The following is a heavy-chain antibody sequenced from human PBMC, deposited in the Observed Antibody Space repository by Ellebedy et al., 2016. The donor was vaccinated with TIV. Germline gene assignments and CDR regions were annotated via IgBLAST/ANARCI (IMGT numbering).Heavy chain of an antibody. D-gene: IGHD4-17*01. CDR1: GFTFSIYW. J-gene: IGHJ4*02. Sequence: GESLKISCTTSGFTFSIYWMTWVRQAPGKGLECVANIRQDGSEQSYVDSVKGRFTISRDNAKNSLHLQMNGLREEDTAVYYCVRHTDYALDYWGQGALVTVSS. CDR3: VRHTDYALDY. CDR2: IRQDGSEQ. V-gene: IGHV3-7*01.